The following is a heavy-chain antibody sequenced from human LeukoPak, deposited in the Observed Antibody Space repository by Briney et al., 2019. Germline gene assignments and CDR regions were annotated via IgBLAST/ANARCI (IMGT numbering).Heavy chain of an antibody. J-gene: IGHJ4*02. V-gene: IGHV3-30*04. CDR3: AKDSHWILFDD. Sequence: GGSLRLSCAASGFTFSSYAMHWVRQAPAKGLEWVAVISYDASNKYYADSVKGRFTISRDNSKNTLYLQMNSLRDEDTAVYYCAKDSHWILFDDWGQGTLVTVSS. CDR1: GFTFSSYA. CDR2: ISYDASNK. D-gene: IGHD2-2*03.